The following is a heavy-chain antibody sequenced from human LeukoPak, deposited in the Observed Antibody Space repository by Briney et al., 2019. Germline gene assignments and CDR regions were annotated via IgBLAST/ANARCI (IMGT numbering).Heavy chain of an antibody. CDR1: GSRISRTHF. V-gene: IGHV4-38-2*01. CDR3: ARVAAGNTMFDF. D-gene: IGHD6-19*01. CDR2: FFHTGIT. Sequence: SETLSLTCVVSGSRISRTHFWGWIRPAPGKGMEWLGIFFHTGITYYNPSVRGRVTISGDTSNNQFSLNLYSATAADTAVYYCARVAAGNTMFDFWGRGTLVAVSS. J-gene: IGHJ4*02.